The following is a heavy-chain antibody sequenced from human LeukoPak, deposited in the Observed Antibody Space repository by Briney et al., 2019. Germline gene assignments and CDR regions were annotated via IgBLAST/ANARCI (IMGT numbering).Heavy chain of an antibody. Sequence: GGSLRLSCAASGFIFSDYTMNWVRQAPGKGLEWVSSISSSSSHIYYADSVKGRFTISRDNAKNSLYLQVNSLRAEDTAVYYCAREYYYDSSDYPVDYWGQGTLVTVSS. V-gene: IGHV3-21*01. CDR1: GFIFSDYT. CDR2: ISSSSSHI. J-gene: IGHJ4*02. CDR3: AREYYYDSSDYPVDY. D-gene: IGHD3-22*01.